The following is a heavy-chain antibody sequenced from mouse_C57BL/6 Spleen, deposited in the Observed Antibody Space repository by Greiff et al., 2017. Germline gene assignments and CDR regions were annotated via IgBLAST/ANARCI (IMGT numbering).Heavy chain of an antibody. CDR2: ISNGGGST. Sequence: EVKLMESGGGLVQPGGSLKLSCAASGFTFSDYYMYWVRQTPEKRLEWVAYISNGGGSTYYPDTVKGRFTISRDNAKNTLYLQMSRLKSEDTAMYYCARREGDVFPKPSLWFAYWGQGTLVTVSA. D-gene: IGHD3-3*01. CDR3: ARREGDVFPKPSLWFAY. J-gene: IGHJ3*01. CDR1: GFTFSDYY. V-gene: IGHV5-12*01.